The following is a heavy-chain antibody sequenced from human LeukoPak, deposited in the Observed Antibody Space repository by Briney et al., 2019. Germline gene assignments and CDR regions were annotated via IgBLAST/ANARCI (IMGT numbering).Heavy chain of an antibody. Sequence: GGSLRLSCAASRFSFGTYWMHWVRQAPGKGLVWVSRINSDGTSTSYADSVRGRFTISRDNAKNTLFLQMNSLRAEDTAVYYCVRQQLVHIDYWGQGNLVTVSS. J-gene: IGHJ4*02. V-gene: IGHV3-74*01. CDR3: VRQQLVHIDY. CDR2: INSDGTST. D-gene: IGHD6-13*01. CDR1: RFSFGTYW.